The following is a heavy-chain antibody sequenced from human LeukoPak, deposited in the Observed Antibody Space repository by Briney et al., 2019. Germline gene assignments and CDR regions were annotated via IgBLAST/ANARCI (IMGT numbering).Heavy chain of an antibody. CDR2: IAGSSGYI. J-gene: IGHJ3*02. CDR3: ARGRYYDILTGYLPDTFDI. Sequence: PGGSLRLSCAASGFTFSSYTMNWVRQAPGKGLEWVSSIAGSSGYISYADSVKGRFTISRENAKNSLYPQMNSLRAGDTAVYFCARGRYYDILTGYLPDTFDIWGQGTMVTVSS. D-gene: IGHD3-9*01. V-gene: IGHV3-21*01. CDR1: GFTFSSYT.